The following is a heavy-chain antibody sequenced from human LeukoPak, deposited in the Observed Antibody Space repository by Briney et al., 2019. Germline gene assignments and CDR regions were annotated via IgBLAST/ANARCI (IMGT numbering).Heavy chain of an antibody. J-gene: IGHJ4*02. D-gene: IGHD2-2*01. Sequence: ETLSLTCTVSGGSISSSSYYWGWIRQAPGQGLEWVANINQDGSEKYYLDSAKGRFTISRDNARNSLYLQVSSLRAEDTAVYYCARGGTSGYSSTRHFWGGNYYFDYWGQGSLVTVSS. CDR3: ARGGTSGYSSTRHFWGGNYYFDY. CDR1: GGSISSSSYY. V-gene: IGHV3-7*01. CDR2: INQDGSEK.